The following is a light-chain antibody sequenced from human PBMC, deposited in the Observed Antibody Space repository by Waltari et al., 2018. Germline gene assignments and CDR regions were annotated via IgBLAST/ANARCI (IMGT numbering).Light chain of an antibody. V-gene: IGKV2-40*01. J-gene: IGKJ2*03. CDR1: RSLLQSNGNTY. CDR3: VQTIAFPYS. Sequence: DIVMTQTPLSLPITPGEPASISCRSSRSLLQSNGNTYLHWYLQKPGQSPQLLIYGGSNRASGVPDRFSGSGSGTDFTLKISKVEAEDVGIYYCVQTIAFPYSFGQGTQVEIK. CDR2: GGS.